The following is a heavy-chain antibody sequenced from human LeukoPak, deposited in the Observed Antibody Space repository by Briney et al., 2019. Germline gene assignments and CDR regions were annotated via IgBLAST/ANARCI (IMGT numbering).Heavy chain of an antibody. D-gene: IGHD5-24*01. Sequence: PGGSLRLSCGASGFTFSNYGMLWVRQAPGKGLEWVAFIRYDGNTKLYADSAKGRFTISRDNSKNTLYLQMNSLRSEDTAVYFCARDSGFSGIQRGEYWGHGTLVTVSS. CDR1: GFTFSNYG. CDR3: ARDSGFSGIQRGEY. CDR2: IRYDGNTK. V-gene: IGHV3-30*02. J-gene: IGHJ4*01.